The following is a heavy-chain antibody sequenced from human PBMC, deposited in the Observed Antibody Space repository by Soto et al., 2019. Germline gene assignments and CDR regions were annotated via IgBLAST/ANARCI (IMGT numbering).Heavy chain of an antibody. Sequence: QVQLVESGGGVVQPGRSLRLSCAASGFTFSSYAMHWVRQAPGKGLEWVAVISYDGSNKYYADSVKGRFTISRDNSKNTLDLQMNSLRAEDTAVYYCARARGILRYFLGMDGWGQGTTVTVSS. V-gene: IGHV3-30-3*01. CDR2: ISYDGSNK. J-gene: IGHJ6*02. CDR1: GFTFSSYA. D-gene: IGHD3-9*01. CDR3: ARARGILRYFLGMDG.